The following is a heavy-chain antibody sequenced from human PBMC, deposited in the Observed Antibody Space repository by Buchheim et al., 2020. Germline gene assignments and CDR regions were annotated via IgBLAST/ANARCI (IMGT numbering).Heavy chain of an antibody. Sequence: QVRLVESGGGVVQPGTSLRLSCATSGFMFSNYAMHWVRQAPGKGLEWVAVTWYDGDSKYYGDSVKGRFTISSDNSKNTLYLQMNSLRAEDTAVYYCARHGMDVWGQGTT. CDR2: TWYDGDSK. V-gene: IGHV3-33*01. CDR1: GFMFSNYA. CDR3: ARHGMDV. J-gene: IGHJ6*02.